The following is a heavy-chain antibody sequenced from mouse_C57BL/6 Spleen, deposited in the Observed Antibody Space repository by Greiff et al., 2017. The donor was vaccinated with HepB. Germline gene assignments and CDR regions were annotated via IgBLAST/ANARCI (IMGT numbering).Heavy chain of an antibody. D-gene: IGHD4-1*01. CDR2: IDPSDSYT. CDR1: GYTFTSYW. J-gene: IGHJ2*01. V-gene: IGHV1-50*01. CDR3: AREGTGVLYFDY. Sequence: QVHVKQPGAELVKPGASVKLSCKASGYTFTSYWMQWVKQRPGQGLEWIGEIDPSDSYTNYNQKFKGKATLTVDTSSSTAYMQLSSLTSEDSAVYYCAREGTGVLYFDYWGQGTTLTVSS.